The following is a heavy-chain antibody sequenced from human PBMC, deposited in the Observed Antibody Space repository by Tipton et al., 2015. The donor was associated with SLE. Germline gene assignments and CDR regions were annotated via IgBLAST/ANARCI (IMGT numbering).Heavy chain of an antibody. CDR1: GGSISSGDYY. D-gene: IGHD6-13*01. CDR2: IYYSGST. V-gene: IGHV4-61*08. J-gene: IGHJ4*02. Sequence: TLSRTCTVSGGSISSGDYYWSWIRQPPGKGLEWIGYIYYSGSTNYNPSLKSRVTISVDTSKNQFSLKLSSVTAADTAVYYCASFPQQLVPFDYWGQGTLVTVSS. CDR3: ASFPQQLVPFDY.